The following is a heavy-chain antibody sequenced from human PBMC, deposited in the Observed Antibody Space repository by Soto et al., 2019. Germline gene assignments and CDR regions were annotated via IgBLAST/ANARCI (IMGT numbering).Heavy chain of an antibody. CDR1: GATLSSYA. CDR3: ASCHTYTIAAAGPQPYYYYGMDV. J-gene: IGHJ6*02. CDR2: IIPIFGTA. V-gene: IGHV1-69*13. D-gene: IGHD6-13*01. Sequence: GASVNVSGKPSGATLSSYAINWVRHAPGQGPQRLGGIIPIFGTANYAQKFQGRVTITADESTSTAYMELSSLRSEDTAVYYCASCHTYTIAAAGPQPYYYYGMDVWGQGTTVTVS.